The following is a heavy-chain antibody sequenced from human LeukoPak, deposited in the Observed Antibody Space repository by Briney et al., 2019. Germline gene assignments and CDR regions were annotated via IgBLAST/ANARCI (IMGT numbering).Heavy chain of an antibody. Sequence: GGSLRLACPASGLTVRSSYMSWVRQASGKGLEWVSIICSDGIAYYADSMKGRFTISRDNSKNTLYLQLNSLRAEDTAMYYCARNILFAFAIWGQGRMVSVSS. CDR1: GLTVRSSY. J-gene: IGHJ3*02. CDR3: ARNILFAFAI. CDR2: ICSDGIA. V-gene: IGHV3-53*01.